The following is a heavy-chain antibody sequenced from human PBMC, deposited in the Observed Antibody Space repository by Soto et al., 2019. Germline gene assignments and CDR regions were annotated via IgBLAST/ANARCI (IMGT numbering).Heavy chain of an antibody. Sequence: GGSLRLSCAASGFTFSNYNMNWVRQAPGKGLEWVSYISSSSSTIDYADSVKGRFTISRDNAKNSLFLQMNSLRDEDTAVYYCAREGTSGWYSDYWGQGALVTVSS. V-gene: IGHV3-48*02. D-gene: IGHD6-19*01. CDR2: ISSSSSTI. CDR3: AREGTSGWYSDY. J-gene: IGHJ4*02. CDR1: GFTFSNYN.